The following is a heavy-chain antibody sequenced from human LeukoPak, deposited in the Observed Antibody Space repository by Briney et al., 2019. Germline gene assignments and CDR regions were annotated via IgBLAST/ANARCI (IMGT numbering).Heavy chain of an antibody. Sequence: GGALRLSCAASGFTFSSYGMHWVRQAPGKGLEWVAVISYDRSNKYYADSVKGRFTISRDNSKNTLYLQMNSLRAEDTAVYYCAKNSLTVDAFDIWGQGTMVTVSS. CDR3: AKNSLTVDAFDI. J-gene: IGHJ3*02. CDR2: ISYDRSNK. V-gene: IGHV3-30*18. CDR1: GFTFSSYG. D-gene: IGHD3-9*01.